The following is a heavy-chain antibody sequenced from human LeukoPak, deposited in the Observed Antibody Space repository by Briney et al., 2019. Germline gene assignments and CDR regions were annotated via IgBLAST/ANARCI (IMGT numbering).Heavy chain of an antibody. J-gene: IGHJ4*02. D-gene: IGHD6-19*01. Sequence: QAGGSLRLSCAASGFTFSSYAMSWVRQAPGKGLEWVPAISGSGGGTYYADSVKGRFTISRDNSKNTLYLQMNSLRAEDTAVYYCASRYPGYSSLWGQGTLVTVSS. CDR1: GFTFSSYA. V-gene: IGHV3-23*01. CDR3: ASRYPGYSSL. CDR2: ISGSGGGT.